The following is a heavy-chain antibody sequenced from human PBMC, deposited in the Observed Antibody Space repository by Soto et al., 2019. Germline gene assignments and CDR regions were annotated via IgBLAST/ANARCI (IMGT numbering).Heavy chain of an antibody. CDR3: ARRYGSAFDI. Sequence: SETLSLTCTVSGGSISSYYWSWIRQPPGKGLEWIGYIFYSGSTNYNPSLKSRVTISVDTSKNQFSLKLSSVTAADTAVYYCARRYGSAFDIWGHGTMVTVS. CDR1: GGSISSYY. CDR2: IFYSGST. D-gene: IGHD4-17*01. V-gene: IGHV4-59*01. J-gene: IGHJ3*02.